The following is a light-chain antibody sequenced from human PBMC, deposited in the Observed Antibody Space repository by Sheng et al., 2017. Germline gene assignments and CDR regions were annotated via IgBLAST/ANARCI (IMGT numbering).Light chain of an antibody. V-gene: IGKV1-5*03. CDR2: KAS. CDR3: QQDSIYPWT. CDR1: QTISSW. Sequence: IRMTQSPSSLSASTGDRVTIICRASQTISSWLAWYQQKPGKAPKLLIYKASTLFTGVPSKFSGSGSGTEFTLTISSLQPDDFATYYCQQDSIYPWTFGPRDQGGNQT. J-gene: IGKJ1*01.